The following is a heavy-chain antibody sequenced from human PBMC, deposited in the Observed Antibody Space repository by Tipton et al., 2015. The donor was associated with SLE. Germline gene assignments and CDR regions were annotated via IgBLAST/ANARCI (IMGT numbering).Heavy chain of an antibody. J-gene: IGHJ5*02. CDR2: INWNGGRT. Sequence: SLRLSCAASGLSFDDYGMSWVRQAPGKGLEWVSDINWNGGRTTYADSVKGRFTISRDNAKNSLYLQMNSLRAEDTALYYCAKGPYSSSGGDWLDPWGQGTQVTVSS. D-gene: IGHD3-10*01. CDR1: GLSFDDYG. CDR3: AKGPYSSSGGDWLDP. V-gene: IGHV3-20*04.